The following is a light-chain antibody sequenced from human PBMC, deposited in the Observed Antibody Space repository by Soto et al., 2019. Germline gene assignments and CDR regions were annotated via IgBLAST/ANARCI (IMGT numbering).Light chain of an antibody. CDR3: QQYGTYSGT. J-gene: IGKJ1*01. Sequence: DIQMTQSPSTLSASVGDRVTITCRASQSINTWLAWYQQNPGKAHKLLIYDASTLESGVPSRFSGSGSGTEFTLTISSLQPDDFATYYCQQYGTYSGTFGQGTKVDIK. V-gene: IGKV1-5*01. CDR2: DAS. CDR1: QSINTW.